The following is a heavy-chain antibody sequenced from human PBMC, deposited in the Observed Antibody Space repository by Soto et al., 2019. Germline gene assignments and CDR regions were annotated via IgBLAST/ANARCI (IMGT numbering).Heavy chain of an antibody. CDR3: ASTQGAEFQLLYAFDI. CDR1: GGTFSTYA. CDR2: IIPMFGTA. Sequence: QVQLVQSGAEVRKPGSSVKVSCKASGGTFSTYAISWVRQAPGQGLEWMGGIIPMFGTAKYAQRFQGRFTITADGSTSTASMELTSLRSEDTALYFCASTQGAEFQLLYAFDIWGQGTMVTVSS. V-gene: IGHV1-69*01. J-gene: IGHJ3*02. D-gene: IGHD2-2*01.